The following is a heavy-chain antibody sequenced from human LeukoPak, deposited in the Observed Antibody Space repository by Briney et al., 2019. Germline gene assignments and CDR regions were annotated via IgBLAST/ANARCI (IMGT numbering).Heavy chain of an antibody. V-gene: IGHV4-39*07. CDR2: INYSGTT. CDR3: ARDWEFGELLEF. Sequence: PSETLSLTCTISGDSINSGTYYWGWIRQPPGKGLQWIGNINYSGTTHYNPSLKSRVTFSVDTSSNQFSLRLSSVTAADTAVYYCARDWEFGELLEFWGQGTLVTVSS. J-gene: IGHJ4*02. D-gene: IGHD3-10*01. CDR1: GDSINSGTYY.